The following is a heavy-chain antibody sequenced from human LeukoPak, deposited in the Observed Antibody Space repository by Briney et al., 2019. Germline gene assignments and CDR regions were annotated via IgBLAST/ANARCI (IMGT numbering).Heavy chain of an antibody. CDR1: GYTFTGYY. CDR2: INPNSGGT. V-gene: IGHV1-2*02. CDR3: ARVSIFGVVKAWFDP. Sequence: ASVKVSCKASGYTFTGYYMHWVRQAPGQGLEWTGWINPNSGGTNYAQKFQGRVTMTRDTSISTAYMELSRLRSDDTAVYYCARVSIFGVVKAWFDPWGQGTLVTVSS. D-gene: IGHD3-3*01. J-gene: IGHJ5*02.